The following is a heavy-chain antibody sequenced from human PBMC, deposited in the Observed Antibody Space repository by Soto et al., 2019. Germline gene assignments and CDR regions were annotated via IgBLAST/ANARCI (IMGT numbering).Heavy chain of an antibody. CDR3: LIAVAGKVWFDP. CDR2: ISGSGGST. J-gene: IGHJ5*02. V-gene: IGHV3-23*01. D-gene: IGHD6-19*01. Sequence: EVQLLESGGGLVQPGGSLRLSCAASGFTFSSYAMSWVRQAPGKGLEWVSAISGSGGSTYYADSVKGRFTISRDNSKNTLYLQMNSLRAEDTAVYYCLIAVAGKVWFDPWGQGTLVTVSS. CDR1: GFTFSSYA.